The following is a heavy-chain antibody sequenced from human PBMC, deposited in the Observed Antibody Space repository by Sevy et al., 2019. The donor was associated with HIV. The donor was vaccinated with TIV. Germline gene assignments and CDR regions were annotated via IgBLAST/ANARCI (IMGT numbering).Heavy chain of an antibody. CDR2: ISYDGSNK. CDR1: GFTFSSYA. Sequence: GESLKISCAASGFTFSSYAMHWVRQAPGKGLEWVAVISYDGSNKYYADSVKGRFTISRDNSKNTLYLQMNSRRAEDTAVYYCARDSVPDILTGYYDPLLGAFDIWGQGTMVTVSS. CDR3: ARDSVPDILTGYYDPLLGAFDI. D-gene: IGHD3-9*01. J-gene: IGHJ3*02. V-gene: IGHV3-30-3*01.